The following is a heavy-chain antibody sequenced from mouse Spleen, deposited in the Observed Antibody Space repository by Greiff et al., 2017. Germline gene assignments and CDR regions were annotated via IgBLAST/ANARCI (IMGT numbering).Heavy chain of an antibody. D-gene: IGHD2-2*01. CDR3: ARIYYGYEGYFDV. CDR1: GFTFSDYY. V-gene: IGHV5-12*02. CDR2: ISNGGGST. Sequence: EVMLVESGGGLVQPGGSLKLSCATSGFTFSDYYMYWVRQTPEKRLEWVAYISNGGGSTYYPDTVKGRFTISRDNAKNTLYLQMSRLKSEDTAMYYCARIYYGYEGYFDVWGAGTTVTVSS. J-gene: IGHJ1*01.